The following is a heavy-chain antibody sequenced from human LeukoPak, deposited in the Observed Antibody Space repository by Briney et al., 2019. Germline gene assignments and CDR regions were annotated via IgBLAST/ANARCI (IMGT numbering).Heavy chain of an antibody. V-gene: IGHV4-59*08. Sequence: SETLSLTCTVSGGSISSYYWSWIRQPPGKGLEWIGYIYYSGSTNYNPSLKSRVTISVDTSKNQFSLKLSSVTAADTAVYYCARSLVSTSCCNFDYWGQGTLVTVSS. CDR1: GGSISSYY. D-gene: IGHD2-2*01. J-gene: IGHJ4*02. CDR2: IYYSGST. CDR3: ARSLVSTSCCNFDY.